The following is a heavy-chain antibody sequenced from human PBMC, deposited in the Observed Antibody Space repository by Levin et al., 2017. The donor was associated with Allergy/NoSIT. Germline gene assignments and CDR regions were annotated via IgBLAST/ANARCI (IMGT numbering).Heavy chain of an antibody. CDR3: ARASVSGWRRGDY. CDR1: GFTFSSYW. CDR2: INSDGSST. D-gene: IGHD6-19*01. V-gene: IGHV3-74*01. Sequence: ETLSLTCAASGFTFSSYWMYWVRQATGKGLVWVSRINSDGSSTTYADSVKGRFTISRDNAKNTLYLQMNSLRVEDTAVYYCARASVSGWRRGDYWGQGTLVTVSS. J-gene: IGHJ4*02.